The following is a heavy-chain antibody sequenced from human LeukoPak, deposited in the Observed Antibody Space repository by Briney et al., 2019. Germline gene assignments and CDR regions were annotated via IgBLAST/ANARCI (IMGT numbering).Heavy chain of an antibody. D-gene: IGHD3-10*01. CDR2: ISGSGYNT. J-gene: IGHJ4*02. CDR1: GFTFDNYA. Sequence: GGSLRLSCAASGFTFDNYAMSWVRQAPGKGLEWVSAISGSGYNTYYADSVKGRFTVSRESSSNTLSLQMDSLRADDTAVYYYAKGVRLWFAFYFDYWGQGTLVTVSS. CDR3: AKGVRLWFAFYFDY. V-gene: IGHV3-23*01.